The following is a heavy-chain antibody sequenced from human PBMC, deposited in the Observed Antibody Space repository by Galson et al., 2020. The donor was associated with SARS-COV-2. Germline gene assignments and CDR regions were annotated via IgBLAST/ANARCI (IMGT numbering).Heavy chain of an antibody. CDR2: IYHRGNS. D-gene: IGHD1-20*01. CDR3: ARSDTLQRYVPMDL. V-gene: IGHV4-4*02. CDR1: GDSISSNYW. J-gene: IGHJ5*02. Sequence: SETLSLTCAVSGDSISSNYWWNWVRQPPGKGLEWIGKIYHRGNSIHNPSLESRVTISIDKSRNQFSLKLNSGTAADTAVYYCARSDTLQRYVPMDLWGQGTLVTVSS.